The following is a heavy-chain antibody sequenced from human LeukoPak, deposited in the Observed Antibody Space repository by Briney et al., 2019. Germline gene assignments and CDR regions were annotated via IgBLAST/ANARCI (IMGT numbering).Heavy chain of an antibody. V-gene: IGHV1-3*01. CDR1: GYTFTSYA. CDR2: INAGNGNT. J-gene: IGHJ4*02. Sequence: GASVKVSCKASGYTFTSYAMHWVRQAPGQRLEWMGWINAGNGNTKYSQKFQGRVTITRDTSASTAYMELSSLRSEDTAVYYCARGQDIVVVPAPFDYWGQGTLVTVSS. CDR3: ARGQDIVVVPAPFDY. D-gene: IGHD2-2*01.